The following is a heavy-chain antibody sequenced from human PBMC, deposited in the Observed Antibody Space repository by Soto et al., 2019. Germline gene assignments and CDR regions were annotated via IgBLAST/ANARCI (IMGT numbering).Heavy chain of an antibody. V-gene: IGHV3-23*01. Sequence: PGGSLRLSCAASGFTFSSYAMSWVRQAPGKGLEWVSAISGSGGSTYYADSVKGRFTISRDNSKNTLYLQMNSLRADDTAVYYCAKWREGWELLNLDYWGQGTLVTVSS. CDR3: AKWREGWELLNLDY. J-gene: IGHJ4*02. CDR2: ISGSGGST. CDR1: GFTFSSYA. D-gene: IGHD1-26*01.